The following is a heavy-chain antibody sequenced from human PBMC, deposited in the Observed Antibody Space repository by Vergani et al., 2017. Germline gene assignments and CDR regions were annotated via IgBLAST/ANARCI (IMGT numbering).Heavy chain of an antibody. V-gene: IGHV1-69*14. CDR2: IIPIFGTA. D-gene: IGHD6-6*01. J-gene: IGHJ3*02. Sequence: QVQLVQSGAEVKKPGSSVKVSCKASGGTFSSYAISWVRQAPGQGLEWMGRIIPIFGTANYAQKFPGRVTITADKSTSTAYMELSSLRSEDTAVNYCARAIAARFGGGDAFDIWGQGTMVTVSS. CDR3: ARAIAARFGGGDAFDI. CDR1: GGTFSSYA.